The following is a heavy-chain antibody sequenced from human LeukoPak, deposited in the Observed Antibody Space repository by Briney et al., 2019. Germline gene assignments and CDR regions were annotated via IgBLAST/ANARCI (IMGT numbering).Heavy chain of an antibody. Sequence: GGSLRLSCAASGFTFSSYSMNWVRQAPGKGLEWVSYISSSSSTIYYADSVKGRFTVSRDNSKNTLYLQMNSLRAEDTAVYYCAKESPYFDYWGQGTLVTVSS. CDR2: ISSSSSTI. CDR3: AKESPYFDY. CDR1: GFTFSSYS. V-gene: IGHV3-48*01. J-gene: IGHJ4*02.